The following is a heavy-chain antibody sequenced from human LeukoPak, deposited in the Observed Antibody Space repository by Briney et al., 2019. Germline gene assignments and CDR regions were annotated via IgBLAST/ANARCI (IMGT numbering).Heavy chain of an antibody. CDR2: IYTSGST. J-gene: IGHJ5*02. D-gene: IGHD2-15*01. V-gene: IGHV4-4*07. Sequence: SETLSLTCTVSGGSISSYYWSWIRQPDGKGLEWIGRIYTSGSTNYNPSLKSRVTMSVDTSKNQFSLKLSSVTAADTAVYYCARDTPCSGGSCYLVPWFDPWGQGTLVTVSS. CDR1: GGSISSYY. CDR3: ARDTPCSGGSCYLVPWFDP.